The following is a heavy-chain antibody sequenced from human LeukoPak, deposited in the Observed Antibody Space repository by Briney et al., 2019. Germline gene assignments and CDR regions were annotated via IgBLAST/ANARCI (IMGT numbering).Heavy chain of an antibody. V-gene: IGHV4-59*01. J-gene: IGHJ3*01. CDR3: ARDRRGSFYTFDL. D-gene: IGHD1-26*01. Sequence: PSETLSLTCSVSGASINGYFWNWVRQTPEKRLEWIGYVSHTGATTSNPTLKSRVSITTDTSKSQISLTMTSVTAADSALYYCARDRRGSFYTFDLWGPGTIVSVS. CDR2: VSHTGAT. CDR1: GASINGYF.